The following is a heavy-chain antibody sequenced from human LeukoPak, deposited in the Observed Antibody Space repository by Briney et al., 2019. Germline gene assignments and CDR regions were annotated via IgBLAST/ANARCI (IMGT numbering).Heavy chain of an antibody. CDR2: IYYSGST. CDR1: GGSISSSSYY. Sequence: SETLSLTCTVSGGSISSSSYYWGWIRQPPGKGLEWIGSIYYSGSTYYNPSLKSRVTISVDTSKNQFSLKLSSVTAADTAVCYCARVVAATAGFDYWGQGTLVTVSS. J-gene: IGHJ4*02. D-gene: IGHD2-15*01. CDR3: ARVVAATAGFDY. V-gene: IGHV4-39*01.